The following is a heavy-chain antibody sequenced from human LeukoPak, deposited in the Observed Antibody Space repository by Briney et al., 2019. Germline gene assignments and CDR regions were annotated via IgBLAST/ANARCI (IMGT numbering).Heavy chain of an antibody. CDR3: ARAEAEPPGGFDI. D-gene: IGHD1-14*01. CDR1: GGSISSSNW. V-gene: IGHV4-4*02. J-gene: IGHJ3*02. CDR2: IYHSGST. Sequence: SETLSLTCAVSGGSISSSNWWSWVRQPPGKGLEWIGEIYHSGSTNYNPSLKSRVTISVDKSKNQFSLKLSSVTASDTAVYYCARAEAEPPGGFDIWGQGTMVTVSS.